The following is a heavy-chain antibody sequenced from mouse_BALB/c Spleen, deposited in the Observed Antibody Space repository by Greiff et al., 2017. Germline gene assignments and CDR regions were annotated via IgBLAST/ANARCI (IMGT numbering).Heavy chain of an antibody. Sequence: VQLKQSGAELVKPGASVKLSCTASGFNIKDTYMHWVKQRPEQGLEWIGRINPANGNTKYDPKFQGKATITADTSSNTAYLQLSSLTSEDTAVYYCAREYYFDYWGAGTTVTVSS. CDR2: INPANGNT. V-gene: IGHV14-3*02. CDR1: GFNIKDTY. J-gene: IGHJ1*01. CDR3: AREYYFDY. D-gene: IGHD2-4*01.